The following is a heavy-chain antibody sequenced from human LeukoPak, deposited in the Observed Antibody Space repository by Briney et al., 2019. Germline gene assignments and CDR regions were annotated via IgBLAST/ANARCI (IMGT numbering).Heavy chain of an antibody. CDR2: IYYSGST. J-gene: IGHJ5*02. Sequence: PSETLSLTCTVSGGSISSGDYYWSWIRQSPGKGLEWIGYIYYSGSTYYNPSLKSRVTISVDTSKNQFSLKLSSVTAADTAVYYCARDWQTMPTRVNWFDPWGQGTLVTVSS. CDR1: GGSISSGDYY. V-gene: IGHV4-30-4*01. CDR3: ARDWQTMPTRVNWFDP. D-gene: IGHD1/OR15-1a*01.